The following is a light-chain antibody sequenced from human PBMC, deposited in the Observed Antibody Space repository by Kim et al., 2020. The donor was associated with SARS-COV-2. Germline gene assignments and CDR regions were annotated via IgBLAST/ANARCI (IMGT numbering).Light chain of an antibody. CDR3: SSYTSTSTPP. Sequence: QSYPIACTGTSSDISGYSYVSWDQHHQGKAHKLMIYDVNKRPSGVSYRFSGSKSGNTNFLTIFGLQAEDEADYYCSSYTSTSTPPFGGGTKVTVL. CDR1: SSDISGYSY. CDR2: DVN. V-gene: IGLV2-14*03. J-gene: IGLJ3*02.